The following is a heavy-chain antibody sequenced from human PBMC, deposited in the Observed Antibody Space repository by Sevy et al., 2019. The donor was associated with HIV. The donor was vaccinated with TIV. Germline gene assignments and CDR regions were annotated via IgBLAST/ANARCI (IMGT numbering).Heavy chain of an antibody. J-gene: IGHJ4*02. CDR3: AKDPILVEGYSSPSWFYFDY. CDR1: GFTVSRYG. Sequence: GGSLRLSCAASGFTVSRYGMHWVRQAPGKGLEWVAVISYDGSNEYYADSVKGRLTISRDNSKNTLYLQMNSLRAEDTAVYYCAKDPILVEGYSSPSWFYFDYWGQGTLVTVSS. CDR2: ISYDGSNE. V-gene: IGHV3-30*18. D-gene: IGHD6-13*01.